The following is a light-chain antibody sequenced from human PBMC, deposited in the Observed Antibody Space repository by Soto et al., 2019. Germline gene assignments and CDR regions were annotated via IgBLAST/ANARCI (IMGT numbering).Light chain of an antibody. CDR3: SSYAGSNTDVV. V-gene: IGLV2-8*01. Sequence: QSALTQPPSASGSPGQSVTISCTGTSSDVGGYVSWYQQHPGKASKLMIYEVTKRPSGVPDRFSGSKSGNTASLTVSGLQAEDEADYYCSSYAGSNTDVVFGGGTKVTVL. J-gene: IGLJ2*01. CDR1: SSDVGGY. CDR2: EVT.